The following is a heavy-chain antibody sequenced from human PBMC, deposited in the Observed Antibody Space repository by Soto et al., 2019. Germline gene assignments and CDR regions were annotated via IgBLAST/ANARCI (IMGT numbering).Heavy chain of an antibody. D-gene: IGHD3-10*01. CDR2: IYYSGST. J-gene: IGHJ4*02. V-gene: IGHV4-31*03. CDR3: ARAVLLYRLLDY. CDR1: GGSISSGGYY. Sequence: SETLSLTCTVSGGSISSGGYYWSWIRQHPGKGLEWIGHIYYSGSTYYNPSLKSRVTISVDTSKNQFSLKLSSVTAADTAVYYCARAVLLYRLLDYWGQGTLVTVSS.